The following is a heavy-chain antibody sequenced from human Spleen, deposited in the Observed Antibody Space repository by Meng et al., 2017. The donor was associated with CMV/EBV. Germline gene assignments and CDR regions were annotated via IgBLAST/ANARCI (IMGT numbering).Heavy chain of an antibody. CDR2: IRSKTYGGTI. Sequence: GESLKISCAASGFTFGDHAMSWVRQAPGKGLEWVGFIRSKTYGGTIEYAASVKGRFTISRDDSKGIVSLQMNSLKTEDTAVYYCARAKVRFLEWLSYDYWGQGTLVTVS. V-gene: IGHV3-49*04. CDR3: ARAKVRFLEWLSYDY. D-gene: IGHD3-3*01. J-gene: IGHJ4*02. CDR1: GFTFGDHA.